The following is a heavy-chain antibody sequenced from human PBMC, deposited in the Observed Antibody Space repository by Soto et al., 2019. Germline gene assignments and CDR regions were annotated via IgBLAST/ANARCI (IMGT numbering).Heavy chain of an antibody. CDR2: INHSGST. CDR3: ARLGSYYDFWSGYYYGGGMDV. CDR1: GGSFSGYY. D-gene: IGHD3-3*01. J-gene: IGHJ6*02. V-gene: IGHV4-34*01. Sequence: QVQLQQWGAGLLKPSETLSLTCAVYGGSFSGYYWSWIRQPPGKGLEWIGEINHSGSTNYNPSLNSGVTISVDTSRNQFSLKLSSVTAADTAVYYCARLGSYYDFWSGYYYGGGMDVWGQGTTVTVSS.